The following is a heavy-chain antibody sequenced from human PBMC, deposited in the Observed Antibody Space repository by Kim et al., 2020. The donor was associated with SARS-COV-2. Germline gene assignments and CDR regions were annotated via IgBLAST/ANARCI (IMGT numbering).Heavy chain of an antibody. V-gene: IGHV4-59*08. CDR3: ARTYSSGWNDAFDI. J-gene: IGHJ3*02. D-gene: IGHD6-19*01. Sequence: SETLSLTCTVSGGSISSYYWSWIRQPPGKGLEWIGYIYYSGSTNYNPSLKSRVTISVDTSKNQFSLKLSSVTAADTAVYYCARTYSSGWNDAFDIWGQGTMVTVSS. CDR1: GGSISSYY. CDR2: IYYSGST.